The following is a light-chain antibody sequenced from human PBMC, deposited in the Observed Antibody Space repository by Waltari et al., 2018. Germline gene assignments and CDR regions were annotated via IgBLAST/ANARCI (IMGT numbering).Light chain of an antibody. V-gene: IGLV2-23*01. CDR2: EDN. CDR1: SSDVGSHNF. Sequence: QSALTQPASVSGSPGQSITISCTESSSDVGSHNFVSWYQQHPGKAPKVMIYEDNKRPAGLSNRFSGSKSGNTASLTSSGLQADDEADYYCCSYAGGSPRWVFGGGTKLTVL. CDR3: CSYAGGSPRWV. J-gene: IGLJ3*02.